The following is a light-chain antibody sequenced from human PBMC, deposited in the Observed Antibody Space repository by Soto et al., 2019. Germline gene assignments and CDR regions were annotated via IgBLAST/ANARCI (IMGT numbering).Light chain of an antibody. CDR3: GTWDSSLSAV. V-gene: IGLV1-51*02. Sequence: QSALTQPPSVSAAPGQKVTISCSGSSSNIGSNYVSWYQHLPGTAPKLLIYENNKRPSGIPDRFSGSKSGTSATLGITGLQTGDEDDYCCGTWDSSLSAVFGTGTKVTVL. CDR2: ENN. J-gene: IGLJ1*01. CDR1: SSNIGSNY.